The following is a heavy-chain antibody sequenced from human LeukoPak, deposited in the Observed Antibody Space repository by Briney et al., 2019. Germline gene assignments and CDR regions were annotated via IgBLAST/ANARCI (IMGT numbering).Heavy chain of an antibody. CDR2: IIPIFGTA. CDR1: GGTFSSYA. Sequence: GASVKVSCKASGGTFSSYAISWVRQAPGQGLEWMGGIIPIFGTANYAQKFQGRVAITADKSTSTAYMELSSPRSEDTAVYYCARWGPFLEWLRSYMDVWGKGTTVTVSS. CDR3: ARWGPFLEWLRSYMDV. J-gene: IGHJ6*03. V-gene: IGHV1-69*06. D-gene: IGHD3-3*02.